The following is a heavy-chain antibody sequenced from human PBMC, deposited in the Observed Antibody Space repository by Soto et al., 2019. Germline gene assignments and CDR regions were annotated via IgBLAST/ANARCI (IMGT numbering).Heavy chain of an antibody. CDR1: GFTFSSYS. Sequence: EVRLVESGGGLVQPGGSLRLSCAASGFTFSSYSMNWVRQAPGKGLEWVSYISSSSSTIYYADSVKGRFTISRDNAKNSLYLQMNSLRAEDTAVYYCASPKGTVAPYYYYGMDVWGQGTTVTVSS. J-gene: IGHJ6*02. CDR3: ASPKGTVAPYYYYGMDV. V-gene: IGHV3-48*01. D-gene: IGHD6-19*01. CDR2: ISSSSSTI.